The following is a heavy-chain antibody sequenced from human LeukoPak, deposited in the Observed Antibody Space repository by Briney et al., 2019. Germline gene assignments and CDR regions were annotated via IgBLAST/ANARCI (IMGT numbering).Heavy chain of an antibody. CDR2: IYPSGGT. CDR3: AREADEQLSYFDY. D-gene: IGHD6-6*01. Sequence: SETLSLTCTVSGASLSSGSYYWSWIRQPVGKGLEWIGRIYPSGGTDYNPSLKSRVTISIDTSKNQFSLKLSSVTAADTAVYYCAREADEQLSYFDYWGQGTLVTVSS. J-gene: IGHJ4*02. CDR1: GASLSSGSYY. V-gene: IGHV4-61*10.